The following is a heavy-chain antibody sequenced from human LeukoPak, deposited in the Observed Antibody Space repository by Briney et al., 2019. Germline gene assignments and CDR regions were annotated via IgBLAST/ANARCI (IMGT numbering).Heavy chain of an antibody. D-gene: IGHD3-16*02. CDR1: GLNFRKSW. CDR3: ARDLITFGGVIVNFDY. CDR2: IKDDGSEK. J-gene: IGHJ4*02. Sequence: GGSLRLSCAASGLNFRKSWMTWVRQAPGRGLEWVANIKDDGSEKYYVDSVKGRFTISRDNAKNSLYLQMNSLRAEDTAVYYCARDLITFGGVIVNFDYWGQGTLVTVSS. V-gene: IGHV3-7*01.